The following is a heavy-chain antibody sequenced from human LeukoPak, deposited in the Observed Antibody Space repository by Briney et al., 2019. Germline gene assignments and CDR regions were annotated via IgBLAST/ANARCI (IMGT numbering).Heavy chain of an antibody. J-gene: IGHJ3*01. D-gene: IGHD2-21*01. Sequence: ASVKVSCKASGYTFTDFYMHWLRQAPRQGLEWMGWINPKRGDTSYAQKFQGRVTMTRDTSISTAYIELTRLQSDDTAVYYCARAVSYCGARCSWKTDAFDFWGQGTVLTVSS. CDR2: INPKRGDT. V-gene: IGHV1-2*02. CDR1: GYTFTDFY. CDR3: ARAVSYCGARCSWKTDAFDF.